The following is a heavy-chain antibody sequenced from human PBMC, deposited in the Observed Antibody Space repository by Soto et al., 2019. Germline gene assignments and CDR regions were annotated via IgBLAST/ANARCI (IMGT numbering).Heavy chain of an antibody. V-gene: IGHV3-30*18. J-gene: IGHJ4*02. CDR3: AKDQASGQGSFDS. CDR2: ISYDGSNQ. Sequence: PGGSLRLACAASGLTFNIYGMHWVRQAPDKGLEWVALISYDGSNQYYADSVKGRFTISRDNSKNTLFLQVNSLRADDTAVYYCAKDQASGQGSFDSWGQGTLVTVPS. CDR1: GLTFNIYG.